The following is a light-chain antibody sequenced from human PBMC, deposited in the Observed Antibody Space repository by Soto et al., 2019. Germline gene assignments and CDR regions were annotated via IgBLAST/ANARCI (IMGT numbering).Light chain of an antibody. CDR3: SSYTTTSTVV. CDR2: DVS. Sequence: QPVLTQPASVSGSPGQSITISCTGTSSDIGVYNYVSWYQQHPGKAPKLMIYDVSNRPSGVSNRFSGSKSGNTASLTISGLQAEDEADYYCSSYTTTSTVVFGGGTKVTVL. CDR1: SSDIGVYNY. J-gene: IGLJ2*01. V-gene: IGLV2-14*01.